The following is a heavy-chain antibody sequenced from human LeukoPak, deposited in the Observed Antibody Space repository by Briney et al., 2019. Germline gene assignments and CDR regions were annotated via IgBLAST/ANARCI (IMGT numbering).Heavy chain of an antibody. CDR1: GFTFSSFG. CDR3: ARYPGGYCSGGSCYSGYYYYYMDV. J-gene: IGHJ6*03. V-gene: IGHV3-7*01. Sequence: PGGSLRLSCAASGFTFSSFGMSWVRQAPGKGLEWVANINQDGSEKYYVDSVKGRFTISRDNAKNSLYLQMNSLRAEDTAVYYCARYPGGYCSGGSCYSGYYYYYMDVWGKGTTVTISS. D-gene: IGHD2-15*01. CDR2: INQDGSEK.